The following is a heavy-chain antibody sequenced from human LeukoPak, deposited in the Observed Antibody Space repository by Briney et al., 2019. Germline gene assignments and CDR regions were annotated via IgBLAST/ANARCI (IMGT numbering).Heavy chain of an antibody. CDR1: GGSISSYY. V-gene: IGHV4-4*07. J-gene: IGHJ4*02. CDR3: ARGSPGILPTYYFDY. D-gene: IGHD6-13*01. CDR2: IYTSGST. Sequence: PSETLSLTCTVSGGSISSYYWSWIRQPAGKGLEWIGRIYTSGSTNYNPSPKSRVTMSVDTSKNQFSLKLSSVTAADTAVYYCARGSPGILPTYYFDYWGQGTLVTVSS.